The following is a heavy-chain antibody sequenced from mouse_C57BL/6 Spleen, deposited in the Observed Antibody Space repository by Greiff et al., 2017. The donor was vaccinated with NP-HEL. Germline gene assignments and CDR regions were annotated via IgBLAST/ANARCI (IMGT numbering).Heavy chain of an antibody. CDR1: GYSITSGYY. D-gene: IGHD1-1*01. Sequence: EVKLQESGPGLVKPSQSLSLTCSVTGYSITSGYYWNWIRQFPGNKPEWMGYISYDGSNNYNPSLKNRISITRDTSKNQFFLKLNSVTTEDTATYYCANIYGSRAYYFDYWGQGTTLTVSS. V-gene: IGHV3-6*01. CDR2: ISYDGSN. J-gene: IGHJ2*01. CDR3: ANIYGSRAYYFDY.